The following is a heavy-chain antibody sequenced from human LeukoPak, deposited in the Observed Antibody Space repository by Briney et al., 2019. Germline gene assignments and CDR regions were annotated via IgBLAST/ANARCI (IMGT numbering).Heavy chain of an antibody. J-gene: IGHJ4*02. CDR3: ARADYGDYAPYFEN. CDR1: GGSISSNNW. V-gene: IGHV4-4*02. D-gene: IGHD4-17*01. CDR2: IYHSGST. Sequence: SETLSLTCAVSGGSISSNNWWSWVRQPPEKGLERIGEIYHSGSTNYNPSLKSRVTISVDKSKNQLSLKLTSVTAADTAVYYCARADYGDYAPYFENWGQGSLVSVSS.